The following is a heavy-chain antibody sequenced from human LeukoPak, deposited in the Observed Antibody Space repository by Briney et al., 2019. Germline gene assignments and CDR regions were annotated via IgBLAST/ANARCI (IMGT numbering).Heavy chain of an antibody. D-gene: IGHD6-19*01. J-gene: IGHJ4*02. CDR3: AKGVLGSGWSAGINFFDY. CDR1: GFIFTNYF. CDR2: ISGSSASA. V-gene: IGHV3-23*01. Sequence: GGSLRLSCAASGFIFTNYFMSWVRQAPGKGLEWVSAISGSSASAYYADSVKGQFTISRDNSKNTLYLQMNSLRAEDTAVYYCAKGVLGSGWSAGINFFDYWGQGTLVTVSS.